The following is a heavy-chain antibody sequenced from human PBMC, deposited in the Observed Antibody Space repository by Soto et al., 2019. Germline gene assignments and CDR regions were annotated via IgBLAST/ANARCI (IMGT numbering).Heavy chain of an antibody. CDR3: AKGSHYDILTAYHAFDY. Sequence: GASVKVSCKASGYTFTSYYMHWVRQAPGQGLEWMGIINPSGGSTSYAQKFQGRVTMTRDTATSTVYMELSSLRAEDTALYYCAKGSHYDILTAYHAFDYWGPGTLVTVSS. V-gene: IGHV1-46*01. D-gene: IGHD3-9*01. J-gene: IGHJ4*02. CDR2: INPSGGST. CDR1: GYTFTSYY.